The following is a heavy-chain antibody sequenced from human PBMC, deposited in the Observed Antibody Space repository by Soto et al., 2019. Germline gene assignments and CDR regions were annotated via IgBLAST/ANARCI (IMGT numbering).Heavy chain of an antibody. CDR2: ISAYNGNT. J-gene: IGHJ6*03. CDR3: ASLGAGSFSYYYYYYMDV. V-gene: IGHV1-18*01. CDR1: GYTFTSYG. Sequence: ASVKVSCKASGYTFTSYGISWVRPAPGQGLEWMGWISAYNGNTNYAQKLQGRVTMTTDTSTSTAYMELRSLRSDDTAVYYCASLGAGSFSYYYYYYMDVWGKGTTVTVSS. D-gene: IGHD3-10*01.